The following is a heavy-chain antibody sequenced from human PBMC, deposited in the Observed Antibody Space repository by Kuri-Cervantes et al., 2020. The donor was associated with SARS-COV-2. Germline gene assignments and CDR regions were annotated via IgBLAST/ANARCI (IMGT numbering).Heavy chain of an antibody. V-gene: IGHV3-23*01. CDR1: GFTFSSYS. Sequence: GGSLRLSCAASGFTFSSYSMNWVRQAPGKGLEWVSAFSGSGGSTYYADSVKGRFNISRDNSKNTLYLQMNSLRAEGTAVYYCARDLRLGKSLDYWGQGTLVTVSS. CDR2: FSGSGGST. D-gene: IGHD7-27*01. J-gene: IGHJ4*02. CDR3: ARDLRLGKSLDY.